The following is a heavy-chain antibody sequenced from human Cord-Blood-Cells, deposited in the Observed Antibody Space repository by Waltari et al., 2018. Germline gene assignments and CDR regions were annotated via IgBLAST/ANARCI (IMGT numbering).Heavy chain of an antibody. Sequence: QLQLQESGPGLVKPSETLSLTCTVSGGSISSSSYYWGWIRQPPGKGLEWIGSIYYSGNTSYNPSLRSRVTMSVDTSNNQFSLKLSSVTAADTAVYYCARPKTSLSWDYVWGSPSGDAFDIWGQGTMVTVSS. CDR2: IYYSGNT. CDR3: ARPKTSLSWDYVWGSPSGDAFDI. CDR1: GGSISSSSYY. D-gene: IGHD3-16*01. J-gene: IGHJ3*02. V-gene: IGHV4-39*01.